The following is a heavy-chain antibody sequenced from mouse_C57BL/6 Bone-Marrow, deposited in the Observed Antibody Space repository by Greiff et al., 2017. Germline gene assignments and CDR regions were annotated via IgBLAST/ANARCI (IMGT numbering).Heavy chain of an antibody. CDR3: ARRGDGIYFDY. CDR1: GYAFSSSW. J-gene: IGHJ2*01. CDR2: IYPGDGDT. V-gene: IGHV1-82*01. D-gene: IGHD2-1*01. Sequence: QVQLQQSGPELVKPGASVKISCKASGYAFSSSWMNWVKQRPGKGLEWIGRIYPGDGDTNYNGKFKGKATLTADKSSSTAYMQLSSLTSEDSAVDCCARRGDGIYFDYGGQGTTLTVSS.